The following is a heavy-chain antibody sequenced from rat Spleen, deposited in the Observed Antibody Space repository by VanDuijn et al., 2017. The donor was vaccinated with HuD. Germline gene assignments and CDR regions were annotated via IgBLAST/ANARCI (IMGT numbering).Heavy chain of an antibody. V-gene: IGHV5-29*01. J-gene: IGHJ4*01. Sequence: EVQLVESDGGLVQPGRSLKLSCAASGFTFSDYYMAWVRQAPTKGLEWVATISYDGSSTYYRDSVKGRFTITRDNAKSTLYLQMDSLRSEDTATYYCARHGVRGYVMDAWGQGASVTVSS. CDR3: ARHGVRGYVMDA. D-gene: IGHD1-11*01. CDR1: GFTFSDYY. CDR2: ISYDGSST.